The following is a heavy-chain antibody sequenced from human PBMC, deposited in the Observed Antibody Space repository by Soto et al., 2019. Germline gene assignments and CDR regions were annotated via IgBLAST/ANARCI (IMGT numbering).Heavy chain of an antibody. J-gene: IGHJ4*02. CDR3: ARGGAMGVDY. CDR2: IYFDGITT. CDR1: GFTFNTHW. Sequence: GGSLRLSCTASGFTFNTHWMHWVRQAPGEGLVWVSRIYFDGITTNYADSVKGRLTVSRDNAKNTVYLHVNTLRDEDTAVYYCARGGAMGVDYWGQGTLVTVSS. D-gene: IGHD1-26*01. V-gene: IGHV3-74*01.